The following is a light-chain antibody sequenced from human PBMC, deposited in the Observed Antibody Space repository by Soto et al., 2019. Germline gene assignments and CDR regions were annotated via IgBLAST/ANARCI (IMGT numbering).Light chain of an antibody. CDR2: GST. J-gene: IGLJ1*01. V-gene: IGLV1-40*01. CDR3: HSYDSSLSGDV. CDR1: SSNTGAGYD. Sequence: QPVLTQPPSVSGAPGQRVTISCTGSSSNTGAGYDVHWYQQLPGTAPKLLIYGSTNRPSGVPDRFSGSKAGTSASLAITGLQAEDEADYYCHSYDSSLSGDVFGTGTKVTVL.